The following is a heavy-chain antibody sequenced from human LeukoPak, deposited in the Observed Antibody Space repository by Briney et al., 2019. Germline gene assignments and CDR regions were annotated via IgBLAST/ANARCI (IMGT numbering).Heavy chain of an antibody. Sequence: SETLSLTCTVSGGSISSYYRSWIRQPPGKGLEWIGYIYYSGSTNYNPSLKSRVTISVDTSKNQFSLKLSSVTAADTAVYYCARPGVGSGRYGAFDIWGQGTMVTVSS. J-gene: IGHJ3*02. CDR1: GGSISSYY. D-gene: IGHD5-18*01. CDR3: ARPGVGSGRYGAFDI. CDR2: IYYSGST. V-gene: IGHV4-59*08.